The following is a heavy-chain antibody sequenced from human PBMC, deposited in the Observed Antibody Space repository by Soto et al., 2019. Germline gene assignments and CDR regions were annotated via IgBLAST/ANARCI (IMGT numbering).Heavy chain of an antibody. CDR1: GGSISSGGYY. J-gene: IGHJ4*02. V-gene: IGHV4-31*03. CDR2: IYYSGST. D-gene: IGHD5-12*01. CDR3: ASVITGENSGYDLYFDY. Sequence: SETLSLTCTVSGGSISSGGYYWSWIRQHPGKGLEWIGYIYYSGSTYYNPSLKSRVTISVDTSKNQFSLKLSSVTAADTAVYYCASVITGENSGYDLYFDYWGQGTLVTVSS.